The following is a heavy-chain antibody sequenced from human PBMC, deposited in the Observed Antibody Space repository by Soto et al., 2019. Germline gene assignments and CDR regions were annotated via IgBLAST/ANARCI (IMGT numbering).Heavy chain of an antibody. J-gene: IGHJ3*02. CDR2: FDPEDGET. V-gene: IGHV1-24*01. CDR3: AADWHYYGSGPPGRAFDI. Sequence: QVQLVQSGAEVKKPGASVKVSCKVSGYTLTELSMHWVRQAPGKGLEWMGGFDPEDGETIYAQKFQGRVTMTEETSTDTAYMELSSLRSEDTAVYYCAADWHYYGSGPPGRAFDIWGQGTMVTVSS. CDR1: GYTLTELS. D-gene: IGHD3-10*01.